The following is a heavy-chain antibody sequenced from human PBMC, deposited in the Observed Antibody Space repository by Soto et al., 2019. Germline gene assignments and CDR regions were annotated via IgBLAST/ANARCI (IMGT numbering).Heavy chain of an antibody. CDR2: ISSSGSTI. CDR3: ATLPSIAARPFYYYGMDV. V-gene: IGHV3-48*03. CDR1: GFTFSSYE. Sequence: SLRLSCAASGFTFSSYEMNWVRQAPGKGLEWVSYISSSGSTIYYADSVKGRFTISRDNAKNSLYLQMNSLRAEDTAVYYCATLPSIAARPFYYYGMDVWGQGTTVTVSS. J-gene: IGHJ6*02. D-gene: IGHD6-6*01.